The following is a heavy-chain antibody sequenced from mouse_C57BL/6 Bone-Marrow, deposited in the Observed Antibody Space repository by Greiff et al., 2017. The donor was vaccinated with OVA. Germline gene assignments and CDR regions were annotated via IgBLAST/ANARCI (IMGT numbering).Heavy chain of an antibody. V-gene: IGHV5-9*01. Sequence: EVQLQESGGGLVKPGGSLKLSCAASGFTFSSYTMSWVRQTPEKRLEWVATISGGGGNTYYPDSVKGRFTISRDNAKNTLYLQMSSLRSEDTALYYCARHVDDGYDFAYWGQGTLVTVSA. J-gene: IGHJ3*01. CDR1: GFTFSSYT. D-gene: IGHD2-3*01. CDR2: ISGGGGNT. CDR3: ARHVDDGYDFAY.